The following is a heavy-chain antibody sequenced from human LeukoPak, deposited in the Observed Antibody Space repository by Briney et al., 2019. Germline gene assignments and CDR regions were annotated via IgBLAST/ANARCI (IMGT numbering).Heavy chain of an antibody. D-gene: IGHD3-3*01. CDR1: GYTFTSYD. Sequence: ASVKVSCKASGYTFTSYDINWVRQATGQGLEWMGWMNPNSGNTGYAQKFQGRVTMTRNTSISTAYMELSSLRSEDTAVYYCARGNTIFGVVITNWFDPWGQGTLVTVSS. CDR2: MNPNSGNT. J-gene: IGHJ5*02. CDR3: ARGNTIFGVVITNWFDP. V-gene: IGHV1-8*01.